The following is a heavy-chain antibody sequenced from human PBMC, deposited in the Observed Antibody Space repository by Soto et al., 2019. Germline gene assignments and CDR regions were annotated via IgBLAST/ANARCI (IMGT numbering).Heavy chain of an antibody. V-gene: IGHV2-5*02. J-gene: IGHJ4*02. CDR1: GFSLTTSGVG. Sequence: SGPTLVNPTQTLTLTCTFSGFSLTTSGVGVGWIRQPPGKALEWLALIYWDDDSPSLKSRLAITRDTSKNQVVMTMTDMAPVDTAIYYCAHRQRTVVVGAPFDLWGQGSQVTVSS. CDR2: IYWDDD. D-gene: IGHD2-15*01. CDR3: AHRQRTVVVGAPFDL.